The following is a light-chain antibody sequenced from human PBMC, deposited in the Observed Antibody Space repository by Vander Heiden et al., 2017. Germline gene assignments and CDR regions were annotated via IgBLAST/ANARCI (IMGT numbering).Light chain of an antibody. CDR1: SSNSGNNY. Sequence: QSVLTQPPSVSAAPAQKVTISCSGSSSNSGNNYVSCYQQLPGTAPKLLIYENKKRPTGTPDRFSGSKSGTAATLGITGLQTGDEADYYCGTWDSRGGVFGGGTKLTVL. CDR2: ENK. J-gene: IGLJ3*02. CDR3: GTWDSRGGV. V-gene: IGLV1-51*02.